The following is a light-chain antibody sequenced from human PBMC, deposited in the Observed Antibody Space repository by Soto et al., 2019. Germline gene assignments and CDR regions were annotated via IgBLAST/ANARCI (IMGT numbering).Light chain of an antibody. Sequence: EIVLTQSPATLSLSPGERATLSCRASQSVSSYLAWYQQRPGQAPRLLIYDASNRATGVPARFSGSGSGTDFTLTISSLEPEDFATYYCRQTHSAPRTFGQGTRLEIK. CDR2: DAS. J-gene: IGKJ5*01. V-gene: IGKV3-11*01. CDR3: RQTHSAPRT. CDR1: QSVSSY.